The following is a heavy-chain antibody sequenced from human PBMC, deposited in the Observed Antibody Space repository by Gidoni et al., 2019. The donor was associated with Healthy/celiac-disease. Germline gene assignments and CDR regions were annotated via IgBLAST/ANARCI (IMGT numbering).Heavy chain of an antibody. CDR3: ARKKSGPDY. V-gene: IGHV3-33*01. CDR2: IWYDGSNK. CDR1: GFTFSSYG. D-gene: IGHD1-26*01. J-gene: IGHJ4*02. Sequence: QVQLVESGGGVVQPGRSLRLSCAASGFTFSSYGMHWVRQAPGQGLEWVAVIWYDGSNKYYADSVKGRFTISRDNSKNTLYLQMNSLRAEDTAVYYCARKKSGPDYWGQGTLVTVSS.